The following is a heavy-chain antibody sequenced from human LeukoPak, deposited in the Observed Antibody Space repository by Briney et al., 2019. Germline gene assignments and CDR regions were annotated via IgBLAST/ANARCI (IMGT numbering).Heavy chain of an antibody. CDR3: ARESSNVVGAFDI. J-gene: IGHJ3*02. D-gene: IGHD2-21*01. Sequence: ASVKLSCKAAGYTFTSYGISWVRQAPGQGLEWRGWISAYNGNTNYAQKLQGRATMTTDTSTSTAYMELRSLRSDDTAVYYCARESSNVVGAFDIWGQGTMVTVSS. CDR2: ISAYNGNT. CDR1: GYTFTSYG. V-gene: IGHV1-18*01.